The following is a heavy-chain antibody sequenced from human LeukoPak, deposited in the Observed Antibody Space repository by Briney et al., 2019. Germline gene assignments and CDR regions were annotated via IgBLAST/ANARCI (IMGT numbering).Heavy chain of an antibody. CDR3: ARLVSVERWLQFDPHFDY. V-gene: IGHV4-59*08. CDR2: IYYSGST. Sequence: PSETLSLTCTVSGGSISSYYWSWIRQPPGKGLEWIGYIYYSGSTNYNPSLKSRVTISVDTSKNQFSLELSSVTAADTAVYYCARLVSVERWLQFDPHFDYWGQGTLVTVSS. CDR1: GGSISSYY. J-gene: IGHJ4*02. D-gene: IGHD5-24*01.